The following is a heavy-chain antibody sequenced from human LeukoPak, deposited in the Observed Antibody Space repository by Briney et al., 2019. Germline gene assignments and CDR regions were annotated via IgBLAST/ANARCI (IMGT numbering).Heavy chain of an antibody. J-gene: IGHJ4*02. CDR3: ARGPTISGVPNTTDY. V-gene: IGHV1-18*01. Sequence: ATVMLSCRASGYTFTSYGISWRRKAPGQGIEWKGWISAYNGNTYYAQNFQGRVTMTTDTSTSTAYMELRRLTSDDTAVYYCARGPTISGVPNTTDYWGQGTLVTVSS. CDR1: GYTFTSYG. D-gene: IGHD3-3*02. CDR2: ISAYNGNT.